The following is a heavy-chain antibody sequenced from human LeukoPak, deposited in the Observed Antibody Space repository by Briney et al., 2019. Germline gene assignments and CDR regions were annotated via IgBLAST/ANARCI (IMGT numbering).Heavy chain of an antibody. D-gene: IGHD2-2*01. CDR2: INHSGST. Sequence: SETLSLTCVVSGGSVNSNNNYWSWIRQPPGKGLEWIGEINHSGSTNYNPSLKSRVTISVDTSKNQFSLKLSSVTAADTAVYYCARVRYCSSTSCYSKSAFDIWGQGTMVTVSS. V-gene: IGHV4-34*01. J-gene: IGHJ3*02. CDR1: GGSVNSNNNY. CDR3: ARVRYCSSTSCYSKSAFDI.